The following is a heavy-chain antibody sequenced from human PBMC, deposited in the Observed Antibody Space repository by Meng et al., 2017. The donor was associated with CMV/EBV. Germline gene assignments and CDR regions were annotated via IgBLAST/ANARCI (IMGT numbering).Heavy chain of an antibody. J-gene: IGHJ3*02. D-gene: IGHD6-13*01. CDR1: GFTFSSYA. Sequence: GGSLRLSCAASGFTFSSYAMSWVRQAPGKGLEWVSVIYSGGSSTYYADSVKGRFTISRDNSKNTLYLRMNSLRAEDTAVYYCAKDQPIAAAGTGGYSYGRKTVYDAFDIWGQGTMVTVSS. CDR2: IYSGGSST. V-gene: IGHV3-23*03. CDR3: AKDQPIAAAGTGGYSYGRKTVYDAFDI.